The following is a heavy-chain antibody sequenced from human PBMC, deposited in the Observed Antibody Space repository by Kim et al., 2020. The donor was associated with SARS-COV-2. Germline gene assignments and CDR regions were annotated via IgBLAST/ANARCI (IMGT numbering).Heavy chain of an antibody. V-gene: IGHV3-15*01. J-gene: IGHJ4*02. CDR3: TTDLEGGYSSSLGMVY. CDR2: IKSKTDGGTT. CDR1: GFTFSNAW. D-gene: IGHD6-6*01. Sequence: GGSLRLSCAASGFTFSNAWMSWVRQAPGKGLEWVGRIKSKTDGGTTDYAAPVKGRFTISRDDSKNTLYLQMNSLKTEDTAVYYCTTDLEGGYSSSLGMVYWGQGTLVTVSS.